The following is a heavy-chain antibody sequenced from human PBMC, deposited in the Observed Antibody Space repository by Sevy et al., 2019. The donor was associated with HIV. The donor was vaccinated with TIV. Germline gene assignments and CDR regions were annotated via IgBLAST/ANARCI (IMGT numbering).Heavy chain of an antibody. D-gene: IGHD5-12*01. Sequence: GGSLRLSCAASGFTFSSYTLNWVRQAPGKGLEWVSSIGYSSEYIYYADSVKGRFTISRDNAKNSLYLQMSSLRAEDTAVYYCATDKGGYDPFDYWGQGTLVTVSS. CDR2: IGYSSEYI. J-gene: IGHJ4*02. CDR1: GFTFSSYT. V-gene: IGHV3-21*01. CDR3: ATDKGGYDPFDY.